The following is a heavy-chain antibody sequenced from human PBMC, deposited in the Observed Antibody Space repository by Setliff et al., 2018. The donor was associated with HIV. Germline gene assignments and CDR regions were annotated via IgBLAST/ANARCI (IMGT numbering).Heavy chain of an antibody. CDR1: GYSISSGYY. CDR2: IYHNGIT. D-gene: IGHD4-17*01. J-gene: IGHJ4*02. CDR3: ARRIYGHNPYFDY. Sequence: SETLSLTCAVSGYSISSGYYWGWIRQPPGKGLEWIGSIYHNGITYYNPSLKSRVTISVHTSQNQFSLKLSSVTAADTAIYYCARRIYGHNPYFDYWSQGTLVTVSS. V-gene: IGHV4-38-2*01.